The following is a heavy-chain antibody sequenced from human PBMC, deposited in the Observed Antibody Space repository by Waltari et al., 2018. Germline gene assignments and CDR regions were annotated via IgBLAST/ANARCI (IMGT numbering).Heavy chain of an antibody. J-gene: IGHJ5*02. CDR1: GVISRHRR. CDR3: AKSASGSSPGWSDP. D-gene: IGHD6-6*01. CDR2: IRYDGNDK. Sequence: HVQRQGSGGRGDPPGGSVRLSGVVAGVISRHRRAHRCRRAPGKGLEWVSFIRYDGNDKYYTDSVKGQFTISRDNSKNTLYLQMNSLRAEDTAVYYCAKSASGSSPGWSDPWGQGTLVTVSA. V-gene: IGHV3-30*02.